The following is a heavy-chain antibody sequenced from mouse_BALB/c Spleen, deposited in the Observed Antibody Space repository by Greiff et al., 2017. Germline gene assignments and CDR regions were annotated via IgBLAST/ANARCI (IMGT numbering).Heavy chain of an antibody. CDR2: ISSGSSTI. Sequence: EVMLVESGGGLVQPGGSRKLSCAASGFTFSSFGMHWVRQAPEKGLEWVAYISSGSSTIYYADTVKGRFTISRDNPKNTLFLQMTSLRSEDTAMYYCARGYYYWGQGTSVTVSS. D-gene: IGHD1-2*01. J-gene: IGHJ4*01. V-gene: IGHV5-17*02. CDR1: GFTFSSFG. CDR3: ARGYYY.